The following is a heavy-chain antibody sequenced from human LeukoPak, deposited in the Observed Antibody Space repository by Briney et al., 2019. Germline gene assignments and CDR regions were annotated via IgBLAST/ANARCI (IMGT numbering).Heavy chain of an antibody. V-gene: IGHV1-69*04. CDR1: GGTFSSYA. Sequence: SVKVSCKASGGTFSSYAISWVRPAPGQGLEWMGRIIPILGIANYAQKFQGRVTITADKSTSTAYMELSSLRSEDTALYYCAKEAQGRIAAPYWDYYYGMDVWGQGTTVTVSS. D-gene: IGHD6-6*01. CDR3: AKEAQGRIAAPYWDYYYGMDV. J-gene: IGHJ6*02. CDR2: IIPILGIA.